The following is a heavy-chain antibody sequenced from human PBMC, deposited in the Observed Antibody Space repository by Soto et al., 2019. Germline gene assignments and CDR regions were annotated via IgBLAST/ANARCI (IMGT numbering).Heavy chain of an antibody. CDR2: IGAYNGDT. CDR3: ARDRDYVGYDYYYYYYMDV. D-gene: IGHD4-17*01. J-gene: IGHJ6*03. CDR1: GYTFTNYG. Sequence: ASVKVSCKASGYTFTNYGITWVRQAPGQGLEWMGGIGAYNGDTHYTQRLQGRVTMTTDTSTSTAYMELRGLRAEDTAVYYCARDRDYVGYDYYYYYYMDVWGKGTTVTVSS. V-gene: IGHV1-18*01.